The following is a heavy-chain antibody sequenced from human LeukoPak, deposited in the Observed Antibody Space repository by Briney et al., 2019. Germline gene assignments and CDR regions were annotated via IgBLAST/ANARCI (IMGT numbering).Heavy chain of an antibody. CDR3: ARAPLYCSSTSCSRARYYYYYMDV. J-gene: IGHJ6*03. CDR2: IYYSGST. Sequence: PSETLSLTCTVSGGSISSSSYYWGWIRQPPGKGLEWIGSIYYSGSTYYNPSLKSRVTISVDTSKNQFSLKLSSVTAADTAVYYCARAPLYCSSTSCSRARYYYYYMDVWGKGTTVTVSS. V-gene: IGHV4-39*07. D-gene: IGHD2-2*01. CDR1: GGSISSSSYY.